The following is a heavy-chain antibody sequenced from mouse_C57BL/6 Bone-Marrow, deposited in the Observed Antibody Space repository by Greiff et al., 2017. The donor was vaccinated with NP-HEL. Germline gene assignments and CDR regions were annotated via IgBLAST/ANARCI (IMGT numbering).Heavy chain of an antibody. Sequence: EVQLQQSVAELVRPGASVKLSCTASGFNITNTYMHWVKQRPEQGLEWIGRIDPANGNTKYAPKFQGKATITADTSSNTAYLQLSSLTSEDTAIYYGVVIYYDYDGPYFDVWGTGTTVTVSS. CDR2: IDPANGNT. CDR3: VVIYYDYDGPYFDV. D-gene: IGHD2-4*01. CDR1: GFNITNTY. J-gene: IGHJ1*03. V-gene: IGHV14-3*01.